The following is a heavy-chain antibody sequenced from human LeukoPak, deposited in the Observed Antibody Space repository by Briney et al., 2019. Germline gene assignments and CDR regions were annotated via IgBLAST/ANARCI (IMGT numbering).Heavy chain of an antibody. J-gene: IGHJ6*03. D-gene: IGHD3-9*01. V-gene: IGHV3-30*02. CDR3: ARELSDWPEYYYYMDV. CDR1: GFTFSTYG. CDR2: IRYDGSNK. Sequence: GGSLRLSCGASGFTFSTYGMHWVRQAPGKGLEWVAFIRYDGSNKYYADSVKGRFTISRDSSKNTLYLQMNSLRADDTAVYYCARELSDWPEYYYYMDVWGKGTTVTVSS.